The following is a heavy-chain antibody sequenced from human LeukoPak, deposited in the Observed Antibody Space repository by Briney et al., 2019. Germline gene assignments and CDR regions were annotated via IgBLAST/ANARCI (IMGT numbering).Heavy chain of an antibody. D-gene: IGHD3-10*01. CDR2: IHYTGST. V-gene: IGHV4-59*01. Sequence: SETLSLTCTVYGGSINSYYGSWIRQPPGKGLECVWYIHYTGSTNYNPYPKSRVTISVDTSKSQFSMKLSSVTAADTAIYYCARGGYYGSGNDFRFDPWGQGTLVTVSS. CDR1: GGSINSYY. CDR3: ARGGYYGSGNDFRFDP. J-gene: IGHJ5*02.